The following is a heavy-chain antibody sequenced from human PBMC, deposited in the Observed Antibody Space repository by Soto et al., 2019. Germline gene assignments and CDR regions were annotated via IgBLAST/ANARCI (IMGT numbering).Heavy chain of an antibody. J-gene: IGHJ6*02. CDR2: INAGNGNT. V-gene: IGHV1-3*01. Sequence: GSVKVSCEASGYTFTSYAIHWVRQAPGQRLEWMGWINAGNGNTKYSQKFQGRVTITRDTSASTAYMELSSLRSEDTAVYYCARDNYDFWSGYPRMDSSYGMDVWGHGPPLTVS. CDR3: ARDNYDFWSGYPRMDSSYGMDV. CDR1: GYTFTSYA. D-gene: IGHD3-3*01.